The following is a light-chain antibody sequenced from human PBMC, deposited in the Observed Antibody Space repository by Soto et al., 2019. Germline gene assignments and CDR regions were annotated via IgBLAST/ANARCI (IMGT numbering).Light chain of an antibody. J-gene: IGLJ2*01. V-gene: IGLV2-14*01. CDR1: SSDVGRY. Sequence: ALTQPASVSGSPGQSIIISCTGTSSDVGRYVSWYQQHPGKAPKLMIYEVSNRPSGVSIRFSGSKSGNTAALTISGLQAEDEADYYCSSDTSSSTLVFGGGTKLTVL. CDR3: SSDTSSSTLV. CDR2: EVS.